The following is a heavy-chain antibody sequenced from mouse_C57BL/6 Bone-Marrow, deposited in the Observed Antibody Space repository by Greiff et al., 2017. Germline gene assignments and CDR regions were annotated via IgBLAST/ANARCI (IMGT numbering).Heavy chain of an antibody. CDR3: SRQVTTVLATKYFDV. Sequence: EVNVVESGGGLVKPGGSLKLSCAASGFTFSSYTLSWVRQTPEKRLQWVAAISGGGGNTYYPDSVKGRFTISRDNDKNILYLQMSSLRSEDTAWYYCSRQVTTVLATKYFDVWGTGTTVPVSS. CDR1: GFTFSSYT. J-gene: IGHJ1*03. CDR2: ISGGGGNT. D-gene: IGHD1-1*01. V-gene: IGHV5-9*01.